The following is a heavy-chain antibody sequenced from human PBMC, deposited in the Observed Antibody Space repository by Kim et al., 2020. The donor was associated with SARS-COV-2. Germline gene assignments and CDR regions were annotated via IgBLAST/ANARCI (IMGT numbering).Heavy chain of an antibody. V-gene: IGHV3-64D*06. J-gene: IGHJ4*02. CDR3: VKQLLFGDFGAY. Sequence: GGSLRLSCSASGFTLSNYFLHWVRQAPGKGLEYVSSINSNGGSTYYADSVKGRFTISRDNSKSTLYLQMSSLRVEDTAVYYCVKQLLFGDFGAYWGQGTLVTVSS. D-gene: IGHD3-10*01. CDR2: INSNGGST. CDR1: GFTLSNYF.